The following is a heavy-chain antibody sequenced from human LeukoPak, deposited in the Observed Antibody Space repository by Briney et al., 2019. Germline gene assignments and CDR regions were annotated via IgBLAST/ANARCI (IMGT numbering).Heavy chain of an antibody. CDR2: MYSGGSR. V-gene: IGHV3-53*01. D-gene: IGHD3-22*01. J-gene: IGHJ2*01. Sequence: GGSLRLSCAASGFSVSSNYMSWVRHAPGKGLEWVSVMYSGGSRYYADSVKGRVTISRDSSKNKLYLQMNSLRAEDTAVYYCARDYDSSGYRYWYFDLWGRGTLVTVSS. CDR3: ARDYDSSGYRYWYFDL. CDR1: GFSVSSNY.